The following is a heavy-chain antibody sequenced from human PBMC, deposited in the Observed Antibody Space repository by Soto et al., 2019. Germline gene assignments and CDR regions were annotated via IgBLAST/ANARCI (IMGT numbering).Heavy chain of an antibody. V-gene: IGHV1-69*12. CDR2: IIPIFGTA. Sequence: QVQLVQSGAEVKKPGSSVKVSCKASGGTFSSYAISWVRQAPGQGLEWMGGIIPIFGTANYAQKFQGRVTITAAEATSAASMWLSSLSSEDTAVYYCAKGLVGARFGAFDIWGQGTMVTVSS. CDR3: AKGLVGARFGAFDI. J-gene: IGHJ3*02. CDR1: GGTFSSYA. D-gene: IGHD1-26*01.